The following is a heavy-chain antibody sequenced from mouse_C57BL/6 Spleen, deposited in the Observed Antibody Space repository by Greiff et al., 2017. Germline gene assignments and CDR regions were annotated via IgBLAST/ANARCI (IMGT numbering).Heavy chain of an antibody. Sequence: EVKLMESGGGLVKPGGSLKLSCAASGFTFSDYGMHWVRQAPEKGLEWVAYISSGSSTIYYADTVKGRFTISRDNAKNTLFLQMTSLRSEDTAMYYCARSSHFAYWGQGTLVTVSA. J-gene: IGHJ3*01. CDR3: ARSSHFAY. CDR1: GFTFSDYG. D-gene: IGHD1-1*01. CDR2: ISSGSSTI. V-gene: IGHV5-17*01.